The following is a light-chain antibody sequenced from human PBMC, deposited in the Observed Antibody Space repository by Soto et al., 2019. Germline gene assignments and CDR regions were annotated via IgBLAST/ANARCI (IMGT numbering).Light chain of an antibody. Sequence: ERVMTQSPATLSVSPGERATLSCRASQSVSSNLAWYQQKHGQAPRLLIYGASTRATGIPARFSGSGSGTDFTLTISRLEPEDFAVYYCQQYGSSPGTFGQGTKVDIK. V-gene: IGKV3-15*01. CDR2: GAS. CDR3: QQYGSSPGT. J-gene: IGKJ1*01. CDR1: QSVSSN.